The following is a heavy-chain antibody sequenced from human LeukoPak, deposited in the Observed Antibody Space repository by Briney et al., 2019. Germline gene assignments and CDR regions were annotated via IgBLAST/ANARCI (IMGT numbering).Heavy chain of an antibody. CDR3: ARAGRYCSGGSCYRSPIDY. CDR1: GFTFSNYA. Sequence: GGSLRLSCAASGFTFSNYAMIWVRQAPGKGLEWVSAFSGSGGRTYYADSVKGRFTISRDNSKNTLYVQMNSLRAEDTAVYYCARAGRYCSGGSCYRSPIDYWGQGTLVTVSS. CDR2: FSGSGGRT. V-gene: IGHV3-23*01. D-gene: IGHD2-15*01. J-gene: IGHJ4*02.